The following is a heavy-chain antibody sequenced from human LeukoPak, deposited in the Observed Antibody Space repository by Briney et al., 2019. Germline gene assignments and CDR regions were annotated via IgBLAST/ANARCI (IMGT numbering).Heavy chain of an antibody. CDR1: GFTFSNYG. J-gene: IGHJ4*02. D-gene: IGHD1-26*01. CDR3: AKDLRYGGSLREFDY. V-gene: IGHV3-30*18. CDR2: ISKDGSNK. Sequence: PGGSLRLSCAASGFTFSNYGVHWVRQAPGKGLEWVAVISKDGSNKYYADSVKGRFTISRDNSKNTLYLQMNSLRAEDTAVYYCAKDLRYGGSLREFDYWGQGTLVTVSS.